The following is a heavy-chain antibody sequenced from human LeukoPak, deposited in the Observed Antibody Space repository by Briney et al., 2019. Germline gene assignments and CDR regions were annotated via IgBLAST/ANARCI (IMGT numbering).Heavy chain of an antibody. V-gene: IGHV3-30-3*01. Sequence: GGSLRLSCTASRFAFSSYALSWVRQAPGKGLEWVAVISYDGSNKYYADSVKGRFTISRDNSKNTLYLQMNSLRAEDTAVYYCASPDYYDSSGYRDWGQGTLVTVSS. J-gene: IGHJ4*02. CDR1: RFAFSSYA. CDR2: ISYDGSNK. CDR3: ASPDYYDSSGYRD. D-gene: IGHD3-22*01.